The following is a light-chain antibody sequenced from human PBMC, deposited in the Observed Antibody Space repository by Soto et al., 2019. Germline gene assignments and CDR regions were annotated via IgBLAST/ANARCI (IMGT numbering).Light chain of an antibody. CDR1: QSVRSNY. Sequence: EIVLTQSPDTLSFSPGERATLSCRASQSVRSNYLAWYQQKPGQAPRFIIYDASSRATGIPDRLSGSGSGTDFNLTISRLEPEDFAVYYCQQYGSSPLTFGGGTKVEIK. CDR3: QQYGSSPLT. CDR2: DAS. J-gene: IGKJ4*01. V-gene: IGKV3-20*01.